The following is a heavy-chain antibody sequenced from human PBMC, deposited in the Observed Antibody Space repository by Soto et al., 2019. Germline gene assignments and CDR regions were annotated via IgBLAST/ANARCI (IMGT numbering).Heavy chain of an antibody. CDR1: GYTFTGYY. D-gene: IGHD6-6*01. CDR3: AREKYSSSSFGMDV. Sequence: ASVKVSCKASGYTFTGYYIHWVRQAPGQGLEWMGWINPNSGGTNYAQKFQGWVTMTRDTSISTAYMELSRLRSDDTAVYYCAREKYSSSSFGMDVWGQGTTVTVS. J-gene: IGHJ6*02. V-gene: IGHV1-2*04. CDR2: INPNSGGT.